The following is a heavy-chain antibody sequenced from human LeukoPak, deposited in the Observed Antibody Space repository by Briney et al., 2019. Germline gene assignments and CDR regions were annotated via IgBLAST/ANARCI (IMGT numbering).Heavy chain of an antibody. V-gene: IGHV4-34*01. CDR1: GGSFSGYY. J-gene: IGHJ6*04. Sequence: SSETLSLTCAAYGGSFSGYYWSWIRQPPGKGLEWIGEINHSGSTNYNPSLKSRVTISVDTSKNQFSLKLSSVTAADTAVYYCARPSLARYSGSYYGSMDVWGKGTTVTISS. CDR2: INHSGST. D-gene: IGHD1-26*01. CDR3: ARPSLARYSGSYYGSMDV.